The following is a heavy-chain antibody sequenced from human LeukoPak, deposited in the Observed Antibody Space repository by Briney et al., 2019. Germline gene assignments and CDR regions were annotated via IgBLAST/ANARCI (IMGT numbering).Heavy chain of an antibody. J-gene: IGHJ5*02. CDR1: GFTFSSYD. V-gene: IGHV3-23*01. Sequence: PGGSLRLSCAASGFTFSSYDMSWVRQAPGKGLEWVSAISGSGGSTYYADSVKGRFTISRDNAKNTLNLQMNSRRAEDTAVYYCARDLGQYYDTSDNWFDPWGQGTLVTVSS. CDR2: ISGSGGST. D-gene: IGHD3-22*01. CDR3: ARDLGQYYDTSDNWFDP.